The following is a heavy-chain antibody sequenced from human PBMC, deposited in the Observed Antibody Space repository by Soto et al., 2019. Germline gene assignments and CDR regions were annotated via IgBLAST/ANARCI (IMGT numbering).Heavy chain of an antibody. J-gene: IGHJ5*02. V-gene: IGHV3-23*01. CDR3: AQRGDSTSWYWFDP. Sequence: EVQLLESGGGLVQPGGSLRLSCAASGITFSSNAMSWVRQAPGKGLEWVSSISASGTSTYYADSVKGRFTISRDISKNTLYLQMNSLRADDTAVYYCAQRGDSTSWYWFDPWGQGTLVTVSS. D-gene: IGHD6-13*01. CDR2: ISASGTST. CDR1: GITFSSNA.